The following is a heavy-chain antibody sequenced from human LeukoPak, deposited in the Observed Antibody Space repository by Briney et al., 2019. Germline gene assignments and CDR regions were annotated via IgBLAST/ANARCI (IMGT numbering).Heavy chain of an antibody. V-gene: IGHV4-61*02. CDR3: AREYYYDSSGYDY. Sequence: PSETLSLTCTVSGGSISSGSYYWSWIRQPAGKGLEWIGRIYTSGSTNYNPSLKSRVTISVDTSKNQFSLKLSSVTAADTAVYYCAREYYYDSSGYDYWGQGTLVTVSS. D-gene: IGHD3-22*01. CDR2: IYTSGST. CDR1: GGSISSGSYY. J-gene: IGHJ4*02.